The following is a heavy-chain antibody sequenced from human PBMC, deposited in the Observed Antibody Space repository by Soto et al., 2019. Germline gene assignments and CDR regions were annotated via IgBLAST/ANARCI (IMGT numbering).Heavy chain of an antibody. Sequence: ASVKVSCKASGYTFTSYGISWVRQAPGQGLEWMGWISAYNGNTNYAQKLQGRVTMTTDTSTSTAYMELRSLRSEDTAVYYCAREYYDFWSGYYTRLGGRGMDVWGQWTSVTVSS. CDR1: GYTFTSYG. CDR2: ISAYNGNT. J-gene: IGHJ6*02. V-gene: IGHV1-18*01. CDR3: AREYYDFWSGYYTRLGGRGMDV. D-gene: IGHD3-3*01.